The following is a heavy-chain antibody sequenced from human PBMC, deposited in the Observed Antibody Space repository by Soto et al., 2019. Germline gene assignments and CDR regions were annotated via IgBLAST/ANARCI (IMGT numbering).Heavy chain of an antibody. CDR2: ISGSGGST. Sequence: EVQLLESGGGLVQPGGSLRLSCAASGFTFSSYAMSWVRQAPGKGLEWVSAISGSGGSTYYADSVKGRFTISRDNSKNTLYLQMNSLRAEDTGVYYCAKDPDCTNGVCYSYWGQGTLVTVSS. J-gene: IGHJ4*02. V-gene: IGHV3-23*01. D-gene: IGHD2-8*01. CDR3: AKDPDCTNGVCYSY. CDR1: GFTFSSYA.